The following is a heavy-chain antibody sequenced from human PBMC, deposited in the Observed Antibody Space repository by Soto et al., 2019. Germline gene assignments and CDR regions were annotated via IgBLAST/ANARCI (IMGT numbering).Heavy chain of an antibody. V-gene: IGHV4-39*01. CDR2: IYYSGST. Sequence: PSETLSLTCTVSGGSISSSSYYWGWIRQPPGKGLEWIGSIYYSGSTYYNPSLKSRVTISVDTSKNQFSLKLSSVTAADTAVYYCARGTWIQLWLPLDYWGQGTLVTVSS. CDR3: ARGTWIQLWLPLDY. J-gene: IGHJ4*02. CDR1: GGSISSSSYY. D-gene: IGHD5-18*01.